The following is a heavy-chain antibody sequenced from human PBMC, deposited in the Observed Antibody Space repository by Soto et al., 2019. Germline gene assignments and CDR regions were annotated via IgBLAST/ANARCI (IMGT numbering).Heavy chain of an antibody. CDR3: ARGDYYDSSGYYGLPLGLDYGMDV. D-gene: IGHD3-22*01. CDR2: INHSGST. Sequence: SETLSLTCAVYGGSFSGYYWSWIRQPPGKGLEWIGEINHSGSTNYNPSLKSRVTISVDTSKNQLSLKLSSVTAADTAVYYCARGDYYDSSGYYGLPLGLDYGMDVGGQGTTVT. V-gene: IGHV4-34*01. J-gene: IGHJ6*02. CDR1: GGSFSGYY.